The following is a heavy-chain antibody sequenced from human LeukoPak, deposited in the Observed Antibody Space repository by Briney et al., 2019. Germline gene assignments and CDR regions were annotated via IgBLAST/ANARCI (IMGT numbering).Heavy chain of an antibody. CDR3: ARDLAYCGGDCYSTHYWYFDL. V-gene: IGHV4-30-4*01. J-gene: IGHJ2*01. Sequence: PSATLSLTCTVSGGSISRVDYYWSWIRQPPGKGREWIGYIYYGGSTYYNPSLKSRVTISVDTSKNQFSLKLSSVTAADTAVYYCARDLAYCGGDCYSTHYWYFDLWGRGTLVTVSS. CDR1: GGSISRVDYY. D-gene: IGHD2-21*02. CDR2: IYYGGST.